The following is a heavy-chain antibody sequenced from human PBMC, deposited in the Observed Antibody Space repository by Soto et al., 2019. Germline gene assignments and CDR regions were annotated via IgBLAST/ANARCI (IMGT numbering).Heavy chain of an antibody. V-gene: IGHV1-69*13. CDR3: ARVGLYSSGWYNDYFDY. CDR2: IIPIFGTA. CDR1: GGTFSSYA. J-gene: IGHJ4*02. D-gene: IGHD6-19*01. Sequence: ASVKVSCKASGGTFSSYAISRVRQAPGQGLEWMGGIIPIFGTANYAQKFQGRVTITADESTSTAYMELSSLRSEDTAVYYCARVGLYSSGWYNDYFDYWGQGTLVTVSS.